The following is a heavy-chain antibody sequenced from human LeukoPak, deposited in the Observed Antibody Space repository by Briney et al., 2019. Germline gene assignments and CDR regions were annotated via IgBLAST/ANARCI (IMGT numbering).Heavy chain of an antibody. J-gene: IGHJ4*02. CDR1: GGSISRYY. V-gene: IGHV4-4*07. D-gene: IGHD1-26*01. Sequence: PSETLSLTCTVSGGSISRYYWSCIRQPPGKGLEWLGRIYTSGSTNYNPSLKSRVTMSVDTSTSQFSLKLSSVTAADTAVYYCARDLSGSYYEGYYFDYWRQGTLVTVSS. CDR2: IYTSGST. CDR3: ARDLSGSYYEGYYFDY.